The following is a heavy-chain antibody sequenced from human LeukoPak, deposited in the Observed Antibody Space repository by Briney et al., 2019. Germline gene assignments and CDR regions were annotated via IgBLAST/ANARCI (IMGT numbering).Heavy chain of an antibody. CDR2: VRSKGYGGTT. CDR3: SKVRSGTDFDY. D-gene: IGHD3-10*01. V-gene: IGHV3-49*04. CDR1: GFIFNNYV. Sequence: PGGSLRLSCAASGFIFNNYVMHWVRQAPGKGLEWVGFVRSKGYGGTTEYAASVKGRVTISRDDSKGIAYLQMNSLKAEDTAVYYCSKVRSGTDFDYWGRGTLVTVSS. J-gene: IGHJ4*02.